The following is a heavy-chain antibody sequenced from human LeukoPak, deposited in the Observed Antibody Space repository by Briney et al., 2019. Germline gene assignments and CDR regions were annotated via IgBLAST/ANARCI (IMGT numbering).Heavy chain of an antibody. J-gene: IGHJ4*02. CDR1: GFTFGSYS. D-gene: IGHD3-16*01. V-gene: IGHV3-21*01. CDR3: AREPGGAAVDY. Sequence: GGSRRLSGQASGFTFGSYSMNGVPQAPGKGRDWVSSISSSSSYIYYADSVKGRFTISRDNAKNSLYLQMNSLRAEDTAVYYCAREPGGAAVDYWGQGTLVTVSS. CDR2: ISSSSSYI.